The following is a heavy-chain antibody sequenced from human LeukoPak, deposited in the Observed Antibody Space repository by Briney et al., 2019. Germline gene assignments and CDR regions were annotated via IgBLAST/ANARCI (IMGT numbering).Heavy chain of an antibody. CDR3: ATVVGYYDSSGYLDC. D-gene: IGHD3-22*01. J-gene: IGHJ4*02. Sequence: GASVKVSCKASGYTFTSYGISWVRQAPGQGLEWMGWISAYNGNTNYAQKLQGRVTMTTDTSTSTAYMEERRLRSDDTAVYYCATVVGYYDSSGYLDCWGQGTLVTVSS. V-gene: IGHV1-18*01. CDR1: GYTFTSYG. CDR2: ISAYNGNT.